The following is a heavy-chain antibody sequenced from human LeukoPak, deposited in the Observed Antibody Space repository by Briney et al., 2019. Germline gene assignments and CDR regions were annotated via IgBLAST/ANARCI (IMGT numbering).Heavy chain of an antibody. CDR2: INHSGST. D-gene: IGHD5-18*01. V-gene: IGHV4-34*01. CDR1: GGSFSGYY. J-gene: IGHJ5*02. CDR3: ARVKRGYSYGFHPGWFDP. Sequence: SETLSLTCAVYGGSFSGYYWSWIRQPPGKGLERIGEINHSGSTNYNPSLKSRVTISVDTSKNQFSLKLSSVTAADTAVYYCARVKRGYSYGFHPGWFDPWGQGTLVTVSS.